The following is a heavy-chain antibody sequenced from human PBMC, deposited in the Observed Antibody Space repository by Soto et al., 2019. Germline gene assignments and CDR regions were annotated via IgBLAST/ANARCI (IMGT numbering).Heavy chain of an antibody. CDR1: GFNFSDYG. D-gene: IGHD3-3*01. CDR2: ISYDGGNK. CDR3: AKGGAIFGVITH. J-gene: IGHJ4*02. Sequence: QVHLVESGGGVVQPGRSLRLSCAASGFNFSDYGIHWVRQAPGKGLEWVAVISYDGGNKYYADCVKGRFTISRDNSKNTLYLQMNGLRSDDTAMYYCAKGGAIFGVITHWGQGTLVTVSS. V-gene: IGHV3-30*18.